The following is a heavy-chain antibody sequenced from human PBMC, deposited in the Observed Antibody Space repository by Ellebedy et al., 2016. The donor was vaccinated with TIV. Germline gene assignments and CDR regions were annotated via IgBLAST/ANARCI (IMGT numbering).Heavy chain of an antibody. CDR3: AKGRKLIRSSSLDY. V-gene: IGHV3-7*03. Sequence: GESLKISCAASGFTFSRFWMAWVRQAPGKGLEWVATINQGGSETYYVDSVKGRFTISRDNSKNMLFLQMNSLRAEDTALYYCAKGRKLIRSSSLDYWGQGTLVTVSS. D-gene: IGHD3-22*01. J-gene: IGHJ4*02. CDR2: INQGGSET. CDR1: GFTFSRFW.